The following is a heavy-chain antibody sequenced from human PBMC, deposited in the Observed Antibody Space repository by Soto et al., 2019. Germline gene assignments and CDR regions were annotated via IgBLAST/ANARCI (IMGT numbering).Heavy chain of an antibody. CDR3: LCGGNFFVY. CDR1: GFTFSTYW. J-gene: IGHJ4*02. Sequence: EVQLVESGGGLVQPGESLRLSCAASGFTFSTYWMTWVRQPPGKGLEWVANIDQDGSERYYVDSVRGRFTISRDNAKXXXXXXMNSLGVEDTAVYYCLCGGNFFVYWGQGTLVTVSP. V-gene: IGHV3-7*01. D-gene: IGHD3-16*01. CDR2: IDQDGSER.